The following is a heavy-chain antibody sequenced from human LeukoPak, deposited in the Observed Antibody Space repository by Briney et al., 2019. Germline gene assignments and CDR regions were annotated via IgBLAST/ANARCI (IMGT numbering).Heavy chain of an antibody. Sequence: ASVKVSCKASGGTFSSYAISWVRQAPGQGLEWMGGTIPIFGTANYAQKFQGRVTITADESTSTAYMELSSLRSEDTAVYYCARNEIAVAGNWFDPWGQGTLVTVSS. V-gene: IGHV1-69*13. D-gene: IGHD6-19*01. CDR1: GGTFSSYA. J-gene: IGHJ5*02. CDR3: ARNEIAVAGNWFDP. CDR2: TIPIFGTA.